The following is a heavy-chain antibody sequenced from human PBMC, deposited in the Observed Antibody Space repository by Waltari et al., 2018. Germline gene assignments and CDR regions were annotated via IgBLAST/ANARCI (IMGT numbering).Heavy chain of an antibody. CDR3: AGLGTLDAFDI. D-gene: IGHD1-7*01. J-gene: IGHJ3*02. Sequence: EVQLVESGGGLVKPGGSLRLSCAASGFTFSSYSMNWVRQAPGKGLEWVSSISSSSYIYYADSVKGRFTISRDNAKNSLYLQMNSLRAEDTAVYYCAGLGTLDAFDIWGQGTMVTVSS. CDR2: ISSSSYI. V-gene: IGHV3-21*01. CDR1: GFTFSSYS.